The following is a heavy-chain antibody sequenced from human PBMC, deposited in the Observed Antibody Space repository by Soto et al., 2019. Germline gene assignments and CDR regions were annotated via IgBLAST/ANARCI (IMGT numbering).Heavy chain of an antibody. CDR3: ARAGRYCSGGTVTTLCAFDI. D-gene: IGHD2-15*01. V-gene: IGHV3-21*01. CDR2: ISSSSSYI. CDR1: GFTFSSYS. J-gene: IGHJ3*02. Sequence: EVQLVESGGGLVKPGGSLRLSCAASGFTFSSYSMNWVRQAPGKGLEWVSSISSSSSYIYYADSVKGRFTISRDNAKNSLYLQMNSLGAEDTAVYYCARAGRYCSGGTVTTLCAFDIWGQGTMVTVSS.